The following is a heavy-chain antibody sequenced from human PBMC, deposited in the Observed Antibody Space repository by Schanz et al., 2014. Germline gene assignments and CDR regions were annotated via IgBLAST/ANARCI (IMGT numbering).Heavy chain of an antibody. Sequence: PLVEFGGGLVQPGGSLRLSCEASGFSFSVSWMNWVRQAPGKGLEWVASTNEDGHEKSYVDSVQGRFTISRDNARNSVYLQMNTLRAEDTALYYCVSEYRCGYWGQGTLVTVSA. V-gene: IGHV3-7*01. D-gene: IGHD5-12*01. CDR1: GFSFSVSW. CDR2: TNEDGHEK. CDR3: VSEYRCGY. J-gene: IGHJ4*02.